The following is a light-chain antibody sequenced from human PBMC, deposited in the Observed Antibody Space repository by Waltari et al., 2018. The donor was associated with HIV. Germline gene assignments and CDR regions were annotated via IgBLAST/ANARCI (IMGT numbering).Light chain of an antibody. J-gene: IGLJ3*02. CDR3: MSYISSATPE. V-gene: IGLV2-14*01. CDR2: EVS. Sequence: QSALTQPASVSGSPGQSITISCPGTSSDLDNFNSVSWYQPHPGKAPKVIIYEVSNRPSGVSYRFSGSKSGHTASLTISGLQAEDEADYFCMSYISSATPEFGGGTKLTVL. CDR1: SSDLDNFNS.